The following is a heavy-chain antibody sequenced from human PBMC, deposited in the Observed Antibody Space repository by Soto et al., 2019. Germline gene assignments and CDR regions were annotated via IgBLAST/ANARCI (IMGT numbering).Heavy chain of an antibody. CDR3: GITSYGSVSYSDN. J-gene: IGHJ4*02. CDR1: EFPVSSNY. CDR2: IYSGGDT. D-gene: IGHD3-10*01. V-gene: IGHV3-53*01. Sequence: EVQLVESGGGLIQPGGSLRLSCAASEFPVSSNYMTWVRQAPGKGLEWVSVIYSGGDTYYAASVKGRFTISRDTSKTTLYPQMNSLRAQDTAVYHCGITSYGSVSYSDNWGQGTLVSVSS.